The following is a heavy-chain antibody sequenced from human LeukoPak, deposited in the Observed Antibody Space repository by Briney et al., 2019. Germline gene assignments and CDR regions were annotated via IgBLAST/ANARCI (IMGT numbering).Heavy chain of an antibody. J-gene: IGHJ4*02. V-gene: IGHV3-30*02. CDR3: AKGKCSSTSRYLSYYFDY. CDR2: IRYDGSSK. CDR1: GFTFSSYG. Sequence: GGSLRLSCAASGFTFSSYGMHWVRQAPGKGLEWVAFIRYDGSSKYYADSVKGRFTISRDNSKNTLYLQMNSLRAEDTAVYYCAKGKCSSTSRYLSYYFDYWGQGTLVTVSS. D-gene: IGHD2-2*01.